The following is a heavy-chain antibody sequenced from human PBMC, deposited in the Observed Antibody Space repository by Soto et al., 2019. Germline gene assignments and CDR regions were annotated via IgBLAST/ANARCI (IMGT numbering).Heavy chain of an antibody. V-gene: IGHV4-34*01. J-gene: IGHJ4*02. CDR3: ARVSQRSGYSDY. CDR2: INHSGST. D-gene: IGHD3-3*01. CDR1: GGSFSGYY. Sequence: QVQLQQWGAGLLKPSETLSLTCAVYGGSFSGYYWSWIRQPPGKGLEWIGEINHSGSTNYNPSLKSRVTISVDTSKNHFSLKLSSVTAADTAVYYCARVSQRSGYSDYWGQGTLVTVSS.